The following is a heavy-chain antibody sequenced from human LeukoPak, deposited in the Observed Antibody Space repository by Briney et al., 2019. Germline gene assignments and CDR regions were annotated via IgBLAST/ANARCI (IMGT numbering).Heavy chain of an antibody. V-gene: IGHV3-66*01. D-gene: IGHD5-12*01. CDR2: IYSGENT. Sequence: PGGSLRLSCAASGFSVSNNYMSWVRQALGKGLEWVSMIYSGENTYYLDSVKGRFTISRDNSKNKLYLQMYSLRAEDTAVYYCARDSGYSGYALDLWGQGNLVTVSS. CDR3: ARDSGYSGYALDL. J-gene: IGHJ5*02. CDR1: GFSVSNNY.